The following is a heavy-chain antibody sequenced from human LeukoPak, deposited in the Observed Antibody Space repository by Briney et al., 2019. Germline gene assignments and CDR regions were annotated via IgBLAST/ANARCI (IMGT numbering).Heavy chain of an antibody. CDR1: GGSFSGYY. Sequence: SETLSLTCAVYGGSFSGYYWSWIRQPPGKGLEWIGEINHSGSTNYNPSLKSRVTISVDTSKNQFSLKLSAVTAADTAVYYCASDHNWNYGYWGQGTLVTVSS. D-gene: IGHD1-7*01. V-gene: IGHV4-34*01. J-gene: IGHJ4*02. CDR2: INHSGST. CDR3: ASDHNWNYGY.